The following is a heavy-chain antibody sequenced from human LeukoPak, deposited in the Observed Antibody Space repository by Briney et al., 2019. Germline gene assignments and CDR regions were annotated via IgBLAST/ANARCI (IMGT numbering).Heavy chain of an antibody. CDR1: GYTFTTYW. CDR3: ARGQDSSGYYKPYGWGYYLDY. J-gene: IGHJ4*02. V-gene: IGHV5-51*01. D-gene: IGHD3-22*01. CDR2: IYPGDSDT. Sequence: GESLKISCKGSGYTFTTYWIGWVRQMPGKGLEWMGIIYPGDSDTRYSPSFQGQVTISADKSISTAYLQWSSLKASDTAMYYCARGQDSSGYYKPYGWGYYLDYWGQGTLVTVSS.